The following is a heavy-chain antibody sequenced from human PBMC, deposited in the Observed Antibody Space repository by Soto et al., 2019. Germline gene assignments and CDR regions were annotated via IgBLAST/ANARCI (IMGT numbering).Heavy chain of an antibody. V-gene: IGHV3-21*01. J-gene: IGHJ6*02. Sequence: EVQLVESGGGLVKPGGSLRLSCAASGFTFNTYTMNWVRQAPGKGLEWVSSISSRSIYIYYADSVTGRFTISRDDARNSMYLQMNSLRAEATAVYYCAREEVSRPNTYHGLDVWGRGTTVTVSS. CDR2: ISSRSIYI. CDR1: GFTFNTYT. CDR3: AREEVSRPNTYHGLDV.